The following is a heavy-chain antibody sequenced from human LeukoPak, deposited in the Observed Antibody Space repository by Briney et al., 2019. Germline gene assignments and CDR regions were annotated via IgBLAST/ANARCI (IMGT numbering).Heavy chain of an antibody. Sequence: GGALRLSCAASGFTFSSYTMNWVRQPPGKGLEWVSNIGTSSTTIYYADSVKGRFTISRDNAKNSLYLQMNSLRADDTAVYYCARFAAGGSYYYYMDVWGKGTTVTVSS. CDR1: GFTFSSYT. CDR2: IGTSSTTI. J-gene: IGHJ6*03. CDR3: ARFAAGGSYYYYMDV. D-gene: IGHD6-25*01. V-gene: IGHV3-48*01.